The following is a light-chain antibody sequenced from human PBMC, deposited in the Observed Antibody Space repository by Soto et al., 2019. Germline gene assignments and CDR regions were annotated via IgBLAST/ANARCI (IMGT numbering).Light chain of an antibody. CDR2: DAS. V-gene: IGKV1-33*01. CDR1: QDIRKY. CDR3: QQYDNLPLI. J-gene: IGKJ5*01. Sequence: DIQMPHSPSSVSASVGDRVTITCQASQDIRKYLNWYQQKPGKAPKLLSYDASSLETGVPSRFSGSGSGTDFTLTISSLKPEDFETYYCQQYDNLPLIFGQGTRLEIK.